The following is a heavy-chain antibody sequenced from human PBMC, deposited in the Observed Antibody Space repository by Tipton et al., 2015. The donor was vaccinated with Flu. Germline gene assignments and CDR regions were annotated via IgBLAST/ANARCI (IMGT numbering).Heavy chain of an antibody. CDR3: AREGVQGVHAYLLC. D-gene: IGHD3-10*01. V-gene: IGHV4-34*01. CDR2: INHSRTT. Sequence: TLSLTCAIYDGSFSGYYWSWIRQPPGKGLEWIGEINHSRTTNYNPSLKSRVTISVDTSKNQFSLKLSSVTAADTAVYYCAREGVQGVHAYLLCWGQGTLVIVSS. J-gene: IGHJ4*02. CDR1: DGSFSGYY.